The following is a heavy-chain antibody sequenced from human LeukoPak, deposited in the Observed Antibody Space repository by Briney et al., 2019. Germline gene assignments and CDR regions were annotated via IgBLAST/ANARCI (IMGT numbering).Heavy chain of an antibody. J-gene: IGHJ6*03. D-gene: IGHD3-16*02. Sequence: SETLSLTCIVSGGSIGTYYWSWIRQSPGKGLEWIGYIYVTGSTRYNPYLQSRVSISVDTSRNQFFLKMSSVTAADTAVYYCARHIGGGIEDMDVWGTGTKVTVSS. V-gene: IGHV4-59*08. CDR2: IYVTGST. CDR1: GGSIGTYY. CDR3: ARHIGGGIEDMDV.